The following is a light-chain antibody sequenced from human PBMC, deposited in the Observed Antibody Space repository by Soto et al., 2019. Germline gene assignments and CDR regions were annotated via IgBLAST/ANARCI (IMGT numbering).Light chain of an antibody. V-gene: IGLV1-47*01. CDR2: RNN. CDR3: AAWDDSLSGRV. Sequence: QSVLTQPPSASGTPGQRVTISCSGSSSNIGGNPVNWYQQLPGTAPKLLIYRNNQRPSGVPDRFSGSKSGTSASLAISGLRSEDEADYYCAAWDDSLSGRVFGGGTKLTVL. J-gene: IGLJ3*02. CDR1: SSNIGGNP.